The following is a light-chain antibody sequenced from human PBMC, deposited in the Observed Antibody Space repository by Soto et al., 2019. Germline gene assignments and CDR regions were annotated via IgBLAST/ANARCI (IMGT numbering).Light chain of an antibody. J-gene: IGLJ7*01. CDR1: ITNIGTNY. Sequence: QSVLTRPPSASGTHGQRVTISCSGSITNIGTNYVFWYQQLPGTAPKLLIFRNNQRPSGVPDRFSGSKSGTSASLAISGLRSEDEATFYCAAWDDRLSGTVFGGGTQLTVL. CDR2: RNN. CDR3: AAWDDRLSGTV. V-gene: IGLV1-47*01.